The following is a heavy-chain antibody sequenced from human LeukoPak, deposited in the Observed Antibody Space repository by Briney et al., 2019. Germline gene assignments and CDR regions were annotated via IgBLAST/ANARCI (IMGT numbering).Heavy chain of an antibody. CDR1: GYTFTDYY. CDR3: ARGLPPRRNSDSSGYYSYYFDY. Sequence: ASVKVSCKASGYTFTDYYMHWVRQAPGQGLEWMGWISAYNGNTKHAQKVQGRVTMTTDTSTSTVYMELRSLRSDDTAVYYCARGLPPRRNSDSSGYYSYYFDYWGQGSLVTVSS. D-gene: IGHD3-22*01. V-gene: IGHV1-18*04. CDR2: ISAYNGNT. J-gene: IGHJ4*02.